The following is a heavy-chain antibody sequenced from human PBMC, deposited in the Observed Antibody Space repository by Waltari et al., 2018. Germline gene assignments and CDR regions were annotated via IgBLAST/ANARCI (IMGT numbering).Heavy chain of an antibody. Sequence: EVEVLESGGGLVQPGGSLVITCSASGFPFSRYAMNWVRQAPGKGLEWVSGINGYGDNTYYADSVRGRFTISRDNSKNTLNLEMNSLRAEDTAVYYCARGVLRHYGHYCDYWGQGTLVTVSS. D-gene: IGHD3-3*01. CDR2: INGYGDNT. CDR1: GFPFSRYA. CDR3: ARGVLRHYGHYCDY. J-gene: IGHJ4*02. V-gene: IGHV3-23*01.